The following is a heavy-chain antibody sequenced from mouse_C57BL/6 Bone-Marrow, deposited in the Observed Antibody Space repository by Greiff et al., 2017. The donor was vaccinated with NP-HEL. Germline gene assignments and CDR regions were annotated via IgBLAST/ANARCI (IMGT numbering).Heavy chain of an antibody. V-gene: IGHV1-61*01. CDR2: IYPSDSET. CDR3: ARQLYAMDY. Sequence: VKLQQPGAELVRPGSSVKLSCKASGYTFTSYWMDWVKQRPGQGLEWIGNIYPSDSETHYNQKFKDKATLTVDKSSSTAYMQLSSLTSEDSAVYYCARQLYAMDYWGQGTSVTVSS. CDR1: GYTFTSYW. J-gene: IGHJ4*01. D-gene: IGHD6-1*01.